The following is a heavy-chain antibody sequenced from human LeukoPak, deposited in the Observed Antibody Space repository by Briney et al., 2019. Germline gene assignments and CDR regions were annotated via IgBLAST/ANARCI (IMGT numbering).Heavy chain of an antibody. CDR2: ISLSSVST. J-gene: IGHJ4*02. V-gene: IGHV3-23*01. CDR1: GFTFSSYA. Sequence: GGSLRLSCAASGFTFSSYAMTWVRQAPGRGLEWVSAISLSSVSTYYADSVKGRFTISRDNSKSTLYLQMNSLRAEDTARYYCATGTQSGSHPFDYWGQGTLVTVSS. CDR3: ATGTQSGSHPFDY. D-gene: IGHD1-26*01.